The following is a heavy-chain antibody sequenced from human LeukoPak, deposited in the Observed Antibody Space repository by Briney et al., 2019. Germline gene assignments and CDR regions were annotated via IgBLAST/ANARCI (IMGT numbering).Heavy chain of an antibody. CDR3: ARSMVRGVSNYNWFDP. Sequence: GASVKVSCKASGGTFSSYAISWVRQAPGQGLEWMGGIIPIFGTANYAQKFQGRVTTTADESTSTAYMELSSLRSEDTAVYYCARSMVRGVSNYNWFDPWGQGTLVTVSS. D-gene: IGHD3-10*01. V-gene: IGHV1-69*13. J-gene: IGHJ5*02. CDR2: IIPIFGTA. CDR1: GGTFSSYA.